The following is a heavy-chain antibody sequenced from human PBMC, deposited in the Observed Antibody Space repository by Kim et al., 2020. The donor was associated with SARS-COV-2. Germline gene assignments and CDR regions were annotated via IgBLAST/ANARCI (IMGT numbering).Heavy chain of an antibody. V-gene: IGHV1-46*01. CDR3: ARVGRDGYNYEYFQH. D-gene: IGHD5-12*01. Sequence: ASVKVSRKASGYTFTSYYMHWVRQAPGQGLEWMGIINPSGGSTSYAQKFQGRVTMTRDTSTSTVYMELSSLRSEDTAVYYCARVGRDGYNYEYFQHWGQDTLVTVSS. J-gene: IGHJ1*01. CDR2: INPSGGST. CDR1: GYTFTSYY.